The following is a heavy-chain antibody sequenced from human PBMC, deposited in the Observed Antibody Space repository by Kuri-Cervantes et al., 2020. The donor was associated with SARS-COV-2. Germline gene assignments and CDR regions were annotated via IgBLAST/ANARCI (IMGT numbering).Heavy chain of an antibody. J-gene: IGHJ4*02. V-gene: IGHV4-61*02. Sequence: SETLSLTCSVSGGSISNASYYWSWIRQPAGKGLEWIGRIYSSGSTNYNPSLKSRVTISVDTSKNQFSLKLSSVTAADTAVYYCARGGGVAIFGMVTTDYFDYWGQGTLVTVSS. D-gene: IGHD3-3*01. CDR2: IYSSGST. CDR1: GGSISNASYY. CDR3: ARGGGVAIFGMVTTDYFDY.